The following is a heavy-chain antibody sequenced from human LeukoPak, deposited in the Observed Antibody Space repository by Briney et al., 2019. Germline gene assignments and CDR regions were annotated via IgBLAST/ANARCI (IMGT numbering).Heavy chain of an antibody. D-gene: IGHD6-13*01. J-gene: IGHJ4*02. CDR3: ARDGGSSWDFDY. CDR2: IYYSGST. CDR1: GGSISSYY. V-gene: IGHV4-59*01. Sequence: SETLSLTCTVSGGSISSYYWSWIRQPPGKGLEWIGYIYYSGSTNYNPSLKSRVTISVDTSKNQFSLKLSSVTAADTAVYYCARDGGSSWDFDYWGQGTLVTASS.